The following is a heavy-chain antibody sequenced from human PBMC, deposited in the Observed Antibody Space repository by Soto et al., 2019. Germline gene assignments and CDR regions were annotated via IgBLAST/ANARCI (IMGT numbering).Heavy chain of an antibody. CDR3: ARDQSSGVFDY. CDR2: ISPYNGNT. J-gene: IGHJ4*02. V-gene: IGHV1-18*01. D-gene: IGHD3-22*01. Sequence: QVQLVQSGGEVKQPGASVKVSCKATGYTFINSAIAWVRQAPGQGLEWMGWISPYNGNTNYAQSVQGRVTITTDTSTSTVYMEIRSLRFDDTAVYYCARDQSSGVFDYWGQGTLVIVST. CDR1: GYTFINSA.